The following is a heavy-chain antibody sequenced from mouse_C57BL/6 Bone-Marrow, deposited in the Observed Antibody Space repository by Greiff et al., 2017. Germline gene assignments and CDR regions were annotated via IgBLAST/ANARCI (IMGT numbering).Heavy chain of an antibody. V-gene: IGHV1-69*01. J-gene: IGHJ2*01. Sequence: VQLQQPGAELVMPGASVKLSCKASGYTFTSYWMHWVKQRPGQGLEWIGEIDPSDSYTNYNQKFKGKSTLTVDKSSSTAYMQLSSLTSEDSAVYYCARRGYYGSSYYFDYWGQGTTLTFSS. CDR2: IDPSDSYT. CDR1: GYTFTSYW. CDR3: ARRGYYGSSYYFDY. D-gene: IGHD1-1*01.